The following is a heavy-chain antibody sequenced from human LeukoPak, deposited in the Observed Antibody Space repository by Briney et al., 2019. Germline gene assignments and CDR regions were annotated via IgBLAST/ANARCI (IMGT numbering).Heavy chain of an antibody. J-gene: IGHJ3*01. CDR1: GFTFSSYA. D-gene: IGHD2-2*01. CDR2: ISGSGGST. V-gene: IGHV3-23*01. Sequence: PGGSLRLSCAASGFTFSSYAMSWVRQAPGKGLEWVSAISGSGGSTYYADSVKGRFTISRDNSKNTLYLQMNSLRAEDTAVYYCAKDRAFGGYCSSTSCLPHWGQGTMVTVSS. CDR3: AKDRAFGGYCSSTSCLPH.